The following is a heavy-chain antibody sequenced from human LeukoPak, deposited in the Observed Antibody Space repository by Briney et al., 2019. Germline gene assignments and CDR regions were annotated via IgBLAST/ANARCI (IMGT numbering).Heavy chain of an antibody. V-gene: IGHV3-74*01. CDR3: ARGLAY. J-gene: IGHJ4*02. Sequence: GGSLRLSCAASGFTFSSYWIHWVRQAPGKGLVWVSHTNSDGSSTSYADSVKGRFTISRDNAKNTLYLQMNSLRADDTAVYYCARGLAYWGQGTLVTVSS. CDR2: TNSDGSST. CDR1: GFTFSSYW.